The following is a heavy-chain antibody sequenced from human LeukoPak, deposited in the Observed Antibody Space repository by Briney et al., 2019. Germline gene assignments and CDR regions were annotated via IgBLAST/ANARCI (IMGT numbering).Heavy chain of an antibody. CDR2: IYSGGST. CDR1: GFXVSSNY. Sequence: GGSLRLSCAASGFXVSSNYISWVRQAPGKGLEWVSVIYSGGSTYYADSVKGRFTISRDNSKNTLYLQMNSLRAEDTAVYYCARRGSSSWEIDYWGQGTLVTVSS. J-gene: IGHJ4*02. CDR3: ARRGSSSWEIDY. D-gene: IGHD6-13*01. V-gene: IGHV3-66*04.